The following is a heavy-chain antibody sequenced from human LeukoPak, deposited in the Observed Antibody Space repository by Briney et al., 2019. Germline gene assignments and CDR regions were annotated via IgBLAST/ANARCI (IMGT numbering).Heavy chain of an antibody. CDR3: AREFSPEDAFDL. J-gene: IGHJ3*01. D-gene: IGHD1-14*01. Sequence: GGSLRLSCAASGFTFSNYWMHWVRQAPGKGLVWVSRVNTYGTSTNYADSVRGRFTISRDNAKNTLFLQMDSLRAEDSAMYFCAREFSPEDAFDLWGQGTRVTVSS. V-gene: IGHV3-74*01. CDR2: VNTYGTST. CDR1: GFTFSNYW.